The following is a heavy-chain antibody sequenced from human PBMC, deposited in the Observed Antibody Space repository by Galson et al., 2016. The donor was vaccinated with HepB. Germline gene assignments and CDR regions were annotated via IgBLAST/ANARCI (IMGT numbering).Heavy chain of an antibody. V-gene: IGHV2-5*02. CDR3: AQRQGYGLTSSYYGFDV. J-gene: IGHJ6*02. CDR1: GFSLTSNGAG. D-gene: IGHD5-18*01. CDR2: IFWDDNK. Sequence: PALVKPTQTLTLTCTFSGFSLTSNGAGVAWLRQTPGKALECLAVIFWDDNKQYSPSLYNRIIIAKDTSNNQVVLTIINMDPADTGKYYCAQRQGYGLTSSYYGFDVWGQGTTVTVSS.